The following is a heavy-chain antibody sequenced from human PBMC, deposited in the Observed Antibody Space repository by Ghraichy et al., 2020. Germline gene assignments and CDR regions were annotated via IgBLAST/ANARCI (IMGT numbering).Heavy chain of an antibody. J-gene: IGHJ4*02. CDR1: GFTFSSYW. Sequence: GESLNISCAASGFTFSSYWMSWVRQAPGKGLEWVANIKQDGSEKYYVDSVKGRFTISRDNAKNSLYLQMNSLRAEDTAVYYCARDRGYSGYGLDYWGQGTLVTVSS. V-gene: IGHV3-7*01. CDR2: IKQDGSEK. CDR3: ARDRGYSGYGLDY. D-gene: IGHD5-12*01.